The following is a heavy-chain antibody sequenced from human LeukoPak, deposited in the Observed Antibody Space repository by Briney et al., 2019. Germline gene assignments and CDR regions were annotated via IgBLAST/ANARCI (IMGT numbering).Heavy chain of an antibody. D-gene: IGHD5-18*01. CDR3: ARDRFLGGYSYGLDY. CDR1: GFPFRSYG. J-gene: IGHJ4*02. CDR2: ISGSGGST. Sequence: GGSLRLSCAASGFPFRSYGVHWVRQAPGKGLEWVSAISGSGGSTYYADSVKGRFTISRDNSNNTLYLQMNSLRAEDTAVYYCARDRFLGGYSYGLDYWGQGTLVTVSS. V-gene: IGHV3-23*01.